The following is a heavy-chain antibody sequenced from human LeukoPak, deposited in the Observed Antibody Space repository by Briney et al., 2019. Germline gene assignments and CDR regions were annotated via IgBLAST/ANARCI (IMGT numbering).Heavy chain of an antibody. CDR2: IVGSGGST. CDR3: AKWGDYDILTGYYDSDY. J-gene: IGHJ4*02. D-gene: IGHD3-9*01. CDR1: GFTFSNYA. V-gene: IGHV3-23*01. Sequence: TGASLRLSCAASGFTFSNYAMSWVRQAPGKGLEWVSAIVGSGGSTYYADSVKGRFTISRDNPKNTLYLQMNSLRAEDTAVCYCAKWGDYDILTGYYDSDYWGQGTLVTVSS.